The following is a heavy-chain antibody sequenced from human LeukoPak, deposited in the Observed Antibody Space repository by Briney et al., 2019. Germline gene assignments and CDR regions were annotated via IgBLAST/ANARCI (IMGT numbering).Heavy chain of an antibody. CDR2: IWYDGSNK. D-gene: IGHD4-17*01. Sequence: GGSLRLSCAASGFTFSSYGMHWVRQAPGKGLEWVAVIWYDGSNKYYADSVKGRLTISRDNSKNTLYLQMNSLRAEDTAVYYCAKVADYGDYADYWGQGTLVTVSS. CDR3: AKVADYGDYADY. J-gene: IGHJ4*02. CDR1: GFTFSSYG. V-gene: IGHV3-33*06.